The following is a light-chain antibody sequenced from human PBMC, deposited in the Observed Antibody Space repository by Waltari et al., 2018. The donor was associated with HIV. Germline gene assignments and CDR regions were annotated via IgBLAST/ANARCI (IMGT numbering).Light chain of an antibody. CDR3: QAWDSDTYV. Sequence: SYDLNQQPSVSVSPGQTASIPCSGQQLGDKYASWYQQRPGQSPIVVIYQNKKRPSGSPERFSGSKSGNTATLTISGTQVTDEADYYCQAWDSDTYVFGTGTKVTVL. CDR2: QNK. V-gene: IGLV3-1*01. J-gene: IGLJ1*01. CDR1: QLGDKY.